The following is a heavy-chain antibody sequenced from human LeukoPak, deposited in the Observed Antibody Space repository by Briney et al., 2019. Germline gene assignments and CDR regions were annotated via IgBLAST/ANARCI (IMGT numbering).Heavy chain of an antibody. J-gene: IGHJ4*02. V-gene: IGHV4-39*07. CDR2: IYFSGST. CDR1: GGSISRSNSY. Sequence: SETLSLTCTVSGGSISRSNSYWGWIRQPPGKGLEWIGSIYFSGSTYYNPSLKSRVTISVDTSKNQFSLKLSSVTAADTAVYYCARAPAAERIDYWGQGTLVTVSS. D-gene: IGHD6-13*01. CDR3: ARAPAAERIDY.